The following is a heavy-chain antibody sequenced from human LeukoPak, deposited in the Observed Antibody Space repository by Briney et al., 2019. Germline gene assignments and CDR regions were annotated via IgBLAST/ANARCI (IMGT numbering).Heavy chain of an antibody. CDR1: GGSINNYY. CDR3: ARTRASADYYGMDV. CDR2: VYHSGST. Sequence: SETLSLTCTVSGGSINNYYWSWIRQPPGKGLEWIGNVYHSGSTNYNPSLGRRVTTSVDTSKNQFSLKLTSVTAADTALYFCARTRASADYYGMDVWGPGTTVTVSS. V-gene: IGHV4-59*01. D-gene: IGHD3-10*01. J-gene: IGHJ6*02.